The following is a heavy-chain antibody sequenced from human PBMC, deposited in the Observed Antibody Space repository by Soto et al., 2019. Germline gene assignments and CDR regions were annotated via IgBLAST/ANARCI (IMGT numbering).Heavy chain of an antibody. J-gene: IGHJ4*02. Sequence: GGSLRLSCAASGFTFSSYAMHWVRQAPGKGLEYVSAISSNGGSTYYANSVKGRFTISRDNSKNTLYLQMGSLRAEDMAVYYCARAQNIVATFFDNWGQGTLVTVSS. CDR1: GFTFSSYA. CDR2: ISSNGGST. D-gene: IGHD5-12*01. CDR3: ARAQNIVATFFDN. V-gene: IGHV3-64*01.